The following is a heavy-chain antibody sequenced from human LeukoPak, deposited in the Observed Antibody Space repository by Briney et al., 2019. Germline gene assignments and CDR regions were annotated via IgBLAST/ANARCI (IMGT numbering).Heavy chain of an antibody. CDR1: GFTFSSYS. CDR2: ISSSSSYI. J-gene: IGHJ4*02. D-gene: IGHD2-2*01. Sequence: GGSLRLSCAASGFTFSSYSMNWVRQAPGKGLEWVSSISSSSSYIYYADSVKGRFTISRDNAKNSLYLQMNSLRAEDTAVYYCARDARYCSSTSCYAQDYFDYWGQGTLVTVSS. V-gene: IGHV3-21*01. CDR3: ARDARYCSSTSCYAQDYFDY.